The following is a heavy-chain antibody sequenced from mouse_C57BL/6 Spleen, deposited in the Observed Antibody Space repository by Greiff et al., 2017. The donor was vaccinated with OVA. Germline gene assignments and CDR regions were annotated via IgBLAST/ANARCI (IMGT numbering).Heavy chain of an antibody. CDR1: GYTFTSYG. CDR3: ARDYDYDEDYAMDY. D-gene: IGHD2-4*01. V-gene: IGHV1-81*01. CDR2: IYPRSGNT. Sequence: QVQLQQSGAELARPGASVKLSCKASGYTFTSYGISWVKQRTGQGLEWIGEIYPRSGNTYYNEKFKGKATLTADKSSSTAYMERRSLTSEDSAVYFCARDYDYDEDYAMDYWGQGTSVTVSS. J-gene: IGHJ4*01.